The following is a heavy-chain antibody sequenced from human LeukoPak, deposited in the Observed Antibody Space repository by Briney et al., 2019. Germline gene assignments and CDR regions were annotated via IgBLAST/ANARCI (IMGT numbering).Heavy chain of an antibody. CDR3: ARGSSTSLDY. CDR2: INHSGST. J-gene: IGHJ4*02. Sequence: PSETLSLTCAVYGGSFSGYYWSWIRQPPGKGLEWIGEINHSGSTNYNPSLKSRVTISVDTSKNQFSLKLSSVPAADTAVYYCARGSSTSLDYWGQGTLVTVSS. D-gene: IGHD2-2*01. V-gene: IGHV4-34*01. CDR1: GGSFSGYY.